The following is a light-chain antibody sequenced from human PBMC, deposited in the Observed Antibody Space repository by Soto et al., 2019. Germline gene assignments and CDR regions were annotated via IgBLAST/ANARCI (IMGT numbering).Light chain of an antibody. Sequence: DIQMTQSPSTLSASVGDRVTITCRASQSIDSWLAWYQHKPGKAPKLLIFKASTLETGVPSRFSGSGSETDFTLTISSLEPEDSAVYYCQQRHMWPITFGQGTRLEIK. V-gene: IGKV1-5*03. CDR2: KAS. CDR1: QSIDSW. J-gene: IGKJ5*01. CDR3: QQRHMWPIT.